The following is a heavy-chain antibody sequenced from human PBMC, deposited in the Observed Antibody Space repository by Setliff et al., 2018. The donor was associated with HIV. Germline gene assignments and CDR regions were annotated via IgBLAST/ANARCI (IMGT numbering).Heavy chain of an antibody. J-gene: IGHJ4*01. CDR3: ARDQSDYNVLTGFGDFDY. Sequence: PSETLSLTCGVSGIPIDRVYSWAWIRQPPGKGLEWIGTISHSGSTHYNSPLQGRISISIDTSKNQFSLTLTSVTAADTAMYYCARDQSDYNVLTGFGDFDYWGHGTLVTVPS. V-gene: IGHV4-38-2*02. CDR2: ISHSGST. D-gene: IGHD3-9*01. CDR1: GIPIDRVYS.